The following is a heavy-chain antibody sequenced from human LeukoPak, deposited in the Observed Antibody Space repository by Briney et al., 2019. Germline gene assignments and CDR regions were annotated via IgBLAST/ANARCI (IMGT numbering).Heavy chain of an antibody. CDR3: AKTPEYRRTSYFDY. CDR2: ISGSGGST. D-gene: IGHD2-2*01. CDR1: GFTFSSYA. J-gene: IGHJ4*02. V-gene: IGHV3-23*01. Sequence: GGSLRLSCAASGFTFSSYAMSWVRQAPGRGLEWVSAISGSGGSTNYADSVKGRFTISRDNSKNTLYLQMNSLRAEDTAVYYCAKTPEYRRTSYFDYWGQGTLVTVSS.